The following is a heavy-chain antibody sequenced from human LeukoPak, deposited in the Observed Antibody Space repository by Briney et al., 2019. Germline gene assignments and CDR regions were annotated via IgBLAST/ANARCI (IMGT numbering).Heavy chain of an antibody. Sequence: ASVKVSCKASGYTFTSYDINWVRQAPGQGLEWMGWINPNSGGTNYAQKFQGRVTMTRDTSISTAYMELSRLRSDDTAVYYCAREEDCSGGSCYCDYWGQGTLVTVSS. V-gene: IGHV1-2*02. J-gene: IGHJ4*02. D-gene: IGHD2-15*01. CDR2: INPNSGGT. CDR1: GYTFTSYD. CDR3: AREEDCSGGSCYCDY.